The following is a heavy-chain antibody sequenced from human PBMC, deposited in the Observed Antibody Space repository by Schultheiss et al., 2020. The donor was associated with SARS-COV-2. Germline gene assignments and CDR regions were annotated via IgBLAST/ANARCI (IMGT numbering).Heavy chain of an antibody. CDR1: GFTVSSNY. CDR2: IYSGGST. V-gene: IGHV3-66*01. D-gene: IGHD1-1*01. J-gene: IGHJ4*02. CDR3: ATWSKSNWFDY. Sequence: GGSLRLSCAASGFTVSSNYMSWVRQAPGKGLEWVSVIYSGGSTYYADSVKGRFTISRDNSKNTLYLQMNSLRVEDTGLYYCATWSKSNWFDYWGQGTRVTVSS.